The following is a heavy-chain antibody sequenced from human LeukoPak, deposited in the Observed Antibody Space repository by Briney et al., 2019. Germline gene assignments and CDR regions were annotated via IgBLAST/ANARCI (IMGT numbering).Heavy chain of an antibody. Sequence: PSETLSLTCTVSGGSISSYYWSWIRQPPGKGLDWIGYVYYTGNTNYNPSLKSRVTISVDTSKNQFSLKLSSVTAADTAVYYCARESATMIVLDYWGQGTLVTVSS. V-gene: IGHV4-59*12. D-gene: IGHD3-22*01. CDR1: GGSISSYY. CDR2: VYYTGNT. CDR3: ARESATMIVLDY. J-gene: IGHJ4*02.